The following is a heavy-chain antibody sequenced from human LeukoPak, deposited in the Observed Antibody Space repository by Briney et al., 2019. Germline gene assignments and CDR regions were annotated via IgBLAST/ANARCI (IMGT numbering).Heavy chain of an antibody. D-gene: IGHD2-2*02. CDR3: ARGRCSTSCYTPYYYYGMDV. Sequence: PSQTLSLTCTVSGGSISSYYWSWIRQPPGKGLEWIGYIYYSGSTNYNPSLKSRVTISVDTSKNQFSLKLSSVTAADTAVYYCARGRCSTSCYTPYYYYGMDVWGQGTTVTVSS. CDR1: GGSISSYY. J-gene: IGHJ6*02. V-gene: IGHV4-59*12. CDR2: IYYSGST.